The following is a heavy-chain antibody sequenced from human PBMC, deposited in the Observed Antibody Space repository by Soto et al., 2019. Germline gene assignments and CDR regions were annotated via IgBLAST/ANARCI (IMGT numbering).Heavy chain of an antibody. CDR2: IYSGGST. CDR3: ARENYDFWSGYWSIWFDP. CDR1: WFTVRRKY. Sequence: GYLSPSCPASWFTVRRKYMSWVRQAPGKRLEWVSVIYSGGSTYYADYVKGRFTISRDNSKNTLYLQMNSLRAEDAAVYYCARENYDFWSGYWSIWFDPWGQGTLVTVSS. J-gene: IGHJ5*02. V-gene: IGHV3-53*01. D-gene: IGHD3-3*01.